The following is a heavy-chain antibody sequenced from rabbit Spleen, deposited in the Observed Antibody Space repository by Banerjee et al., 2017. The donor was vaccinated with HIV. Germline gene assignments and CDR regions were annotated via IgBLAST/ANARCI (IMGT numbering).Heavy chain of an antibody. D-gene: IGHD5-1*01. V-gene: IGHV1S45*01. CDR3: ARDLVAAIGWNFNL. CDR1: GFSFSDRDV. J-gene: IGHJ4*01. Sequence: QQQLEESGGGLVKPEGSLTLTCKASGFSFSDRDVMCWVRQAPGKGLEWIACINIVTGRSVYASWAKGRFTMSRTSSTTVTLQMTSLTAADTATYFCARDLVAAIGWNFNLWGQGTLVTVS. CDR2: INIVTGRS.